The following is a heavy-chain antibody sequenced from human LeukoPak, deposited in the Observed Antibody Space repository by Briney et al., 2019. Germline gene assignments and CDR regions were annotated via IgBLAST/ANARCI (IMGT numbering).Heavy chain of an antibody. J-gene: IGHJ3*02. Sequence: ASVKVSCKASGYTFTGYYMHWVRQAPGQGLEWMGWINPNSGGTNYAQKFQGRVTMTRDTSISTAYMELSRLRSDDTAVYYCARAWVTTPFLPGGAFDIWGQGTMVTVSS. CDR1: GYTFTGYY. CDR2: INPNSGGT. V-gene: IGHV1-2*02. CDR3: ARAWVTTPFLPGGAFDI. D-gene: IGHD4-17*01.